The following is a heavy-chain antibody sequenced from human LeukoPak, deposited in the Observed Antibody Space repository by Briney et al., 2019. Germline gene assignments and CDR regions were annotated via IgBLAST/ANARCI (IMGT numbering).Heavy chain of an antibody. CDR3: ARDRDYGDSPSLYYYGMDV. D-gene: IGHD4-17*01. Sequence: GGSLRLSCAASGFTFSSNYMSWVRQAPGKGLEWVSVIYSGGTTYYAESVEGRFTISRDNSKNTLYVHMNSLRAEDTAVYYCARDRDYGDSPSLYYYGMDVWGQGTTVTVSS. CDR2: IYSGGTT. J-gene: IGHJ6*02. V-gene: IGHV3-53*01. CDR1: GFTFSSNY.